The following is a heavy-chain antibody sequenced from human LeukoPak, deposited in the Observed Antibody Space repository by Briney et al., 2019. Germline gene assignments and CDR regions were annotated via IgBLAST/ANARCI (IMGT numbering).Heavy chain of an antibody. CDR3: AKAGLEYGDYGYYFDS. Sequence: GGSLRLSCAASGFTFSSFGLSWVRQAPVKGLEWVSVIGGSGVSTYYADSGKGRFTISRDNSKNTLYLQMNSLRGEDTAVYYCAKAGLEYGDYGYYFDSWGQGTLVTVSS. J-gene: IGHJ4*02. V-gene: IGHV3-23*01. D-gene: IGHD4-17*01. CDR1: GFTFSSFG. CDR2: IGGSGVST.